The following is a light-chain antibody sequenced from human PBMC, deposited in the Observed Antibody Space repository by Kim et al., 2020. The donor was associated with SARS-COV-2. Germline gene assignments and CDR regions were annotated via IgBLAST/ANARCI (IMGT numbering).Light chain of an antibody. CDR2: FDS. CDR1: NIGIKS. CDR3: QVWDSTSDHVI. J-gene: IGLJ2*01. Sequence: SYELTQPPSVSVAPGETASITCGGSNIGIKSVHWYQQKPGQAPILVIFFDSDRPSGIPERFSGSNSGNTATLTISRVEAGDEADYYCQVWDSTSDHVIFAGGTQLTVL. V-gene: IGLV3-21*04.